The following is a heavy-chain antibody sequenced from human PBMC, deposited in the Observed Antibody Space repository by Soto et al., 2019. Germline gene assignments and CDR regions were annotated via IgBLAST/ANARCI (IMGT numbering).Heavy chain of an antibody. D-gene: IGHD6-19*01. Sequence: SETLSLTSAVYGAPFSGYYWGWIRQPPGKGLEWIGAINHSGSTNYNPSLKSRVTISVDTSKNQFSLKLSSVTAADTAVYYCARGEVAVAGTEGVSYYYYGMDVWGQGTTVT. V-gene: IGHV4-34*01. CDR2: INHSGST. J-gene: IGHJ6*02. CDR1: GAPFSGYY. CDR3: ARGEVAVAGTEGVSYYYYGMDV.